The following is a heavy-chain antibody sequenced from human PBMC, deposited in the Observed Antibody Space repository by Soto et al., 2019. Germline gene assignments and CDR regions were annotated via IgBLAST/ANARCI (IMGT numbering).Heavy chain of an antibody. CDR2: MNFNSGNT. J-gene: IGHJ6*03. D-gene: IGHD2-2*01. CDR3: AVAVVPTSIHYYYYMDV. CDR1: GYTFSTHD. Sequence: QVQLVQSGSEVRKPGASVRVSCKASGYTFSTHDINWVRQAPGHGIEWMGWMNFNSGNTGYAQKFQGRVTMTRDTSISKAYMELSRLSSEDTAVYYCAVAVVPTSIHYYYYMDVWGKGATVTVSS. V-gene: IGHV1-8*01.